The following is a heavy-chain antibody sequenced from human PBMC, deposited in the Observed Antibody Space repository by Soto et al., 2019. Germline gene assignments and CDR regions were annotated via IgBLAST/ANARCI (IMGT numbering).Heavy chain of an antibody. CDR1: GFTFSSYS. D-gene: IGHD3-10*01. Sequence: GGSLRLSCAASGFTFSSYSMNWVRQAPGKGLEWASSISSSSSYIYYADSVKGRFTISRDNAKNSLYLQMNSLRAEDTAVYYCARDSMVRGVIIGMDVWGQGTTVTVSS. V-gene: IGHV3-21*01. J-gene: IGHJ6*02. CDR3: ARDSMVRGVIIGMDV. CDR2: ISSSSSYI.